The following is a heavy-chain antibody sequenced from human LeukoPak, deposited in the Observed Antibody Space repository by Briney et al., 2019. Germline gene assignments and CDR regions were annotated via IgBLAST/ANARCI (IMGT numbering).Heavy chain of an antibody. V-gene: IGHV4-39*07. J-gene: IGHJ3*02. D-gene: IGHD4-23*01. CDR1: GGSISSSSYY. CDR3: AREGTRLRWPRGDAFDI. CDR2: IYYSGST. Sequence: PSETLSLTCTVSGGSISSSSYYWGWIRQPPGKGLEWIGSIYYSGSTYYNPSLKSRVTISVDTSKHQFSLKLSSVTATDTAVYYCAREGTRLRWPRGDAFDIWGQGTMVTVSS.